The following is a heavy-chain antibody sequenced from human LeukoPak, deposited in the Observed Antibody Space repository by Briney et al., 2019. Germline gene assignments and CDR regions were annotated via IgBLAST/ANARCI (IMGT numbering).Heavy chain of an antibody. CDR3: ARCPFVDYELDYYYGMDV. Sequence: GASVKVSCKASGYTFTSYGISWVRQAPGQGLEWMGWISAYNGNTNYAQKLQGRVTMTTDTSTSTAYMELRSLRSGDTAVYYCARCPFVDYELDYYYGMDVWGQGTTVTVSS. CDR2: ISAYNGNT. V-gene: IGHV1-18*01. CDR1: GYTFTSYG. J-gene: IGHJ6*02. D-gene: IGHD4-17*01.